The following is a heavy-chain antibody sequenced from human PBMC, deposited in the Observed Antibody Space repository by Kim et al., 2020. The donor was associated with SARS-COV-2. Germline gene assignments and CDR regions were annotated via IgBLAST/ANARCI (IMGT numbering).Heavy chain of an antibody. V-gene: IGHV1-18*04. Sequence: ASVKVSCKASGYTFTSYGISWVRQAPGQGLEWMGWISAYNGNTNYAQKHQGRVTMTTDTSTSTAYMELRSLRSDDTAVYYCARQKTYYYDSSGYYLVYWGQGTLVTVSS. CDR2: ISAYNGNT. J-gene: IGHJ4*02. CDR3: ARQKTYYYDSSGYYLVY. CDR1: GYTFTSYG. D-gene: IGHD3-22*01.